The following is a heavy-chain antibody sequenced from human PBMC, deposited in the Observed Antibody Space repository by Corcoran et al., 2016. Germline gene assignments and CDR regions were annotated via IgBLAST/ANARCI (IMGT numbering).Heavy chain of an antibody. CDR3: ARDVLHYYDSSGYHYYYGMDV. CDR2: IYYSGST. CDR1: GGSISSYY. J-gene: IGHJ6*02. D-gene: IGHD3-22*01. V-gene: IGHV4-59*01. Sequence: QVQLQESGPGLVKPSETLSLTCTVSGGSISSYYWSWIRQPPGKGLEWIGYIYYSGSTNYNPSLKSRVTISVDTSKNQFSLKRSSVTAADTAGYYCARDVLHYYDSSGYHYYYGMDVWGQGTTVTVSS.